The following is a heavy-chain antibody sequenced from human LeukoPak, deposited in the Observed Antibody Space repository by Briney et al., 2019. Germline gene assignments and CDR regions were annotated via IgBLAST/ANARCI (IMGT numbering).Heavy chain of an antibody. Sequence: GGSLRLSCAASGFTFSSYAMHWVRQAPGKGLEWVAVISYDGSNKYYADSVKGRFTISRDNSKNTLYLQMNSLRAEDTAVYYCHVVPAVQIWYNWFDPWGQGTLVTVSS. CDR1: GFTFSSYA. CDR3: HVVPAVQIWYNWFDP. J-gene: IGHJ5*02. D-gene: IGHD2-2*01. CDR2: ISYDGSNK. V-gene: IGHV3-30-3*01.